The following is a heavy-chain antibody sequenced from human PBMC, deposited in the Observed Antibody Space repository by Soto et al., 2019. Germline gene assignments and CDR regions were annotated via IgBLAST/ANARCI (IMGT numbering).Heavy chain of an antibody. V-gene: IGHV3-23*01. CDR3: AKHDFWTLYNTGLDS. J-gene: IGHJ4*02. CDR2: ISGSGGDT. Sequence: PGGSLRLSCSASGFTFTSYAMSWVRQAPGKGLEWVSGISGSGGDTKSAYSVKGRFTICRDNFKNMLYLQMNSLRAEDTAVYYCAKHDFWTLYNTGLDSWGQGTLGTAPQ. CDR1: GFTFTSYA. D-gene: IGHD3-3*01.